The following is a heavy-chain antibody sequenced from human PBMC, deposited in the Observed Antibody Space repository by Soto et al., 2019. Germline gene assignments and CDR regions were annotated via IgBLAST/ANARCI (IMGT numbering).Heavy chain of an antibody. J-gene: IGHJ4*02. CDR2: INPNSGGT. V-gene: IGHV1-2*04. CDR3: ARERTKWTPLWIYFEC. Sequence: ASVKVSCKASGDTFTGYYMHWVGQAPGQGLEWMGWINPNSGGTNYAQKFQGWVTMTRDTSISTAYMELSRLRSDDTAVYYCARERTKWTPLWIYFECWGQGTLVMVS. D-gene: IGHD1-1*01. CDR1: GDTFTGYY.